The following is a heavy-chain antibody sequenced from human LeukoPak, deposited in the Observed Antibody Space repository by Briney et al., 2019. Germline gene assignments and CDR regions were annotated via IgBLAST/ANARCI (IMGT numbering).Heavy chain of an antibody. CDR1: GFIFSDYA. D-gene: IGHD3-22*01. J-gene: IGHJ4*02. V-gene: IGHV3-30*09. Sequence: PGRSLRLSCAASGFIFSDYAMHWVRQSPGKGLEWVAFMSYDGRNEYYADSVKGRFAISRDNYKNTLHLQMNRLRPGDTAVYYCAREGGPYYHPSSPFDYWGLGTLLTVSS. CDR3: AREGGPYYHPSSPFDY. CDR2: MSYDGRNE.